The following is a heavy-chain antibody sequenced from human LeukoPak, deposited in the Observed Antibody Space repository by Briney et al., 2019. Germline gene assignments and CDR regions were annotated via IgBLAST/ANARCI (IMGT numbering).Heavy chain of an antibody. Sequence: GGSLRLSCAASGFTFETYGMHWVRQAPGKGLEWVSVIYSGGSTYYADSVKGRFTISRDNSKNTLYLQMNSLRAEDTAVYYCARDYDILTGYYFSLWGQGTLVTVSS. V-gene: IGHV3-53*01. J-gene: IGHJ4*02. CDR1: GFTFETYG. D-gene: IGHD3-9*01. CDR2: IYSGGST. CDR3: ARDYDILTGYYFSL.